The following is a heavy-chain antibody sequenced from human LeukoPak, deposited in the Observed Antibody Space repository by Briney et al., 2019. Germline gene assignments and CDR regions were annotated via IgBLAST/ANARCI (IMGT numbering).Heavy chain of an antibody. CDR1: GYTFTGYY. D-gene: IGHD3-9*01. Sequence: ASVKVSCKASGYTFTGYYMHWVRQAPGQGLEWMGWINPNSGGTNYAQKFQGRVTMTRDTSISTAYMELSRLRSDDTAVYYCARDVTTRYYDILTGLGSDAFDIWGQGTMVTVSS. V-gene: IGHV1-2*02. CDR2: INPNSGGT. J-gene: IGHJ3*02. CDR3: ARDVTTRYYDILTGLGSDAFDI.